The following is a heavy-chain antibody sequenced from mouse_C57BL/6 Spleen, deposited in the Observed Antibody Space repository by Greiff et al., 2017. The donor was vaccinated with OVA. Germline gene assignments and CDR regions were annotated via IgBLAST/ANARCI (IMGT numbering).Heavy chain of an antibody. V-gene: IGHV1-18*01. J-gene: IGHJ3*01. Sequence: EVKLMESGPELVKPGASVKIPCKASGYTFTDYNMDWVKQSHGKSLEWIGDINPNNGGTIYNQKFKGKATLTVDKSSSTAYMELRSLTSEDTAVYYCARVRDGFPFAYWGQGTLVTVSA. CDR3: ARVRDGFPFAY. CDR2: INPNNGGT. CDR1: GYTFTDYN. D-gene: IGHD2-3*01.